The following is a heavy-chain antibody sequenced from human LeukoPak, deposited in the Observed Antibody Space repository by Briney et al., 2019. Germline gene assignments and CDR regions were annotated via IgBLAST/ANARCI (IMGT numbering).Heavy chain of an antibody. J-gene: IGHJ4*02. CDR2: IISVFGST. D-gene: IGHD3-22*01. V-gene: IGHV1-69*06. CDR1: GGTFSSYA. Sequence: SVKVSCKASGGTFSSYAVSWVGLTPGQGREGLGGIISVFGSTTYDQKSQAKVTMTAPKSTNTAYLEINSLTSDDTAVYYCARCSPGDSSNFYAVLQYWGQGTQVTVST. CDR3: ARCSPGDSSNFYAVLQY.